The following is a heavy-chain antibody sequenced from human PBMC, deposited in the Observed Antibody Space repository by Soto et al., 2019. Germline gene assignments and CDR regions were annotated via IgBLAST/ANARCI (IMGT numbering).Heavy chain of an antibody. Sequence: SETLSLTCAVSGYPISSGYYWGWIRQPPGKGLEWIGSIYHSGSTYYNPSLKSRVTISVDTSKNQFSLKLSSVTAADTAVYYCARLPPKRYCSSTSCYTGAFDIWGQGTMVTV. D-gene: IGHD2-2*02. CDR3: ARLPPKRYCSSTSCYTGAFDI. J-gene: IGHJ3*02. CDR1: GYPISSGYY. V-gene: IGHV4-38-2*01. CDR2: IYHSGST.